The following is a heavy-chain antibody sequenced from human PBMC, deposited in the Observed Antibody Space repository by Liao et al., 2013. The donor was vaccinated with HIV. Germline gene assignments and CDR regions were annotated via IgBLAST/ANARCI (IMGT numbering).Heavy chain of an antibody. J-gene: IGHJ2*01. CDR2: AQPGGGT. V-gene: IGHV4-34*01. CDR1: GGSFSGSY. CDR3: ARGPDWYFDL. Sequence: QVQLQQWGAGLLKPSETLSLTCAVYGGSFSGSYWSWIRQPPGKGLEWIGEAQPGGGTTYNPALKSRIVISVAASKNQFSLKLTSLTAADTAVYYCARGPDWYFDLWGRGTLVTVSS.